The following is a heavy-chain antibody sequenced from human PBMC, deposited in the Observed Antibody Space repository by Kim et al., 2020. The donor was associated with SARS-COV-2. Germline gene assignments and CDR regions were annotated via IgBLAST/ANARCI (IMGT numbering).Heavy chain of an antibody. D-gene: IGHD1-26*01. CDR3: AKEIVGAIVY. V-gene: IGHV3-33*06. CDR2: KK. Sequence: KKYYAASEKGRFTIARDNSKNSLYLQMTSLRAEDTAVYYCAKEIVGAIVYWGQGTPVSVSS. J-gene: IGHJ4*02.